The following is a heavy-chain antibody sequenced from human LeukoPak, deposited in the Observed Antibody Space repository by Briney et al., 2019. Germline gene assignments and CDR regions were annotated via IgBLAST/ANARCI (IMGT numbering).Heavy chain of an antibody. Sequence: KPSETLSLTCTVSGGSISSYYWSWIRQPPGKGLEWIGYIYYSGSTNYNPSLKSRVTISVDTSKNQFSLKLSSVTAADTAVDYCASVRRQLRGNWFDPWGQGTLVTVSS. V-gene: IGHV4-59*01. CDR2: IYYSGST. CDR1: GGSISSYY. D-gene: IGHD3-10*02. CDR3: ASVRRQLRGNWFDP. J-gene: IGHJ5*02.